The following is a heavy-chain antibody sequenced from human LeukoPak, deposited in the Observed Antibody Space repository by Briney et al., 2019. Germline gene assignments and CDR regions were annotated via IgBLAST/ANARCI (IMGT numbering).Heavy chain of an antibody. J-gene: IGHJ4*02. D-gene: IGHD4-17*01. CDR1: GGPISSSSYY. Sequence: SETLSLTCTVSGGPISSSSYYWGWIRQPPGKGLEWIGSIYYSGSTYYNPSLKSRVTISVDTSKNQFSLKLSSVTAADTAVYYCARLLRKDYGDYLTLPRIDYWGQGTLVTVSS. V-gene: IGHV4-39*01. CDR3: ARLLRKDYGDYLTLPRIDY. CDR2: IYYSGST.